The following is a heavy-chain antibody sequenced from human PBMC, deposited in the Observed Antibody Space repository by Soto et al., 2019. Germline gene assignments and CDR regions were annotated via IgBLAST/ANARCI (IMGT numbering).Heavy chain of an antibody. CDR1: GYNFDDYS. J-gene: IGHJ4*02. CDR3: ARGKRSYVSYGDY. D-gene: IGHD3-16*01. CDR2: IAVYNNHT. Sequence: QVQLVQSGSELKKPGAAVKVSCKTSGYNFDDYSIHWVRQAPGQGLEWVGWIAVYNNHTNYGQNLQGRITVTTDLSTKTVYMELTTLRSDDTAVYYCARGKRSYVSYGDYWGQGTLVTVSS. V-gene: IGHV1-18*01.